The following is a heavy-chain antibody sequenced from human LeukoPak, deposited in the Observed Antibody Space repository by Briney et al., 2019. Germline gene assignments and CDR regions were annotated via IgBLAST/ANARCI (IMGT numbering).Heavy chain of an antibody. V-gene: IGHV7-4-1*02. J-gene: IGHJ5*02. D-gene: IGHD1-1*01. Sequence: ASVTVSCKASGYTFTGYAMNWVRQAPGQGLEWMGWINTNTGNPTYAQGFTGRFVFSLDTSVSTAYLQISSLKAEDTAVYYCARDRFYKLERRRWFDPWGQGTLVTVSS. CDR1: GYTFTGYA. CDR2: INTNTGNP. CDR3: ARDRFYKLERRRWFDP.